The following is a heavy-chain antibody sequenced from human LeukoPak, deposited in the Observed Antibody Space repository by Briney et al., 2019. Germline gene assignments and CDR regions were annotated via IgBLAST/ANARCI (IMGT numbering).Heavy chain of an antibody. Sequence: PGGSLRLSCAASGFTFSSYAMSWVRQAPGKGLEWVSAISGSGGSTYYADSVKGRFTISRDNSKNTLYLQMNSLRAEDTAVYYCAKHPPPPYYYDSSGYNRVGGQYYFDYWGQGTLVTVSS. D-gene: IGHD3-22*01. CDR1: GFTFSSYA. CDR3: AKHPPPPYYYDSSGYNRVGGQYYFDY. CDR2: ISGSGGST. V-gene: IGHV3-23*01. J-gene: IGHJ4*02.